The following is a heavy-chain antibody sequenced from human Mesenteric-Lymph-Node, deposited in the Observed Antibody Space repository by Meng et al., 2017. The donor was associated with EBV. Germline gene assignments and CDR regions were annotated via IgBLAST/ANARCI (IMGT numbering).Heavy chain of an antibody. CDR3: ARDSTGDSRRFDP. J-gene: IGHJ5*02. CDR2: MNPKIGYA. V-gene: IGHV1-8*01. CDR1: GYTFTSYN. Sequence: QVQLVQSGAEVKKPGASVKGSCKAYGYTFTSYNINWVRQATGQGLEWMGWMNPKIGYAGYAQNFQGRVTMTRDTSIDTAYMEVRSLTSEDTAVYYCARDSTGDSRRFDPWGQGTLVTVSS. D-gene: IGHD6-19*01.